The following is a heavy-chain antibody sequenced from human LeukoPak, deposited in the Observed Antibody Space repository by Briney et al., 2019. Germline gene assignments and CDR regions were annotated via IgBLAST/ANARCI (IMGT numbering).Heavy chain of an antibody. V-gene: IGHV4-38-2*02. CDR3: ARGEDYYDSSGYYGYFDY. CDR1: GYSISSGYY. Sequence: SETLSLTCTVSGYSISSGYYWGWIRQPPGKGLEWIGTIYHSGSTYYNPSLKSRVTISVDTSKNQFSLKLSSVTAADTAVYYCARGEDYYDSSGYYGYFDYWGQGTLVTVSS. D-gene: IGHD3-22*01. J-gene: IGHJ4*02. CDR2: IYHSGST.